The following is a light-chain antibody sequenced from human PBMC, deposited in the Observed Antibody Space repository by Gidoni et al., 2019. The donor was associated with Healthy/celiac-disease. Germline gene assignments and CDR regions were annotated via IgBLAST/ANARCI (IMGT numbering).Light chain of an antibody. CDR1: QSISSY. Sequence: DIQMTQSPSSLSASVGDRVTITRRASQSISSYLNWYQQKPGRAPKLLIYAASSLQSGVPSRFSGSGSGTDFTLTISSLQPEDFATYYCQQSYSTPTWTFGQGNKGENK. CDR3: QQSYSTPTWT. CDR2: AAS. J-gene: IGKJ1*01. V-gene: IGKV1-39*01.